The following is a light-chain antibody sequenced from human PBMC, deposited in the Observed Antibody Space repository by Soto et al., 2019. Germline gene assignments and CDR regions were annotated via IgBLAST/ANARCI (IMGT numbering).Light chain of an antibody. Sequence: QLVLTQSPSASASLGASVKLTCTLSSGHSSYAIAWHQQQPEKGPRYLMKLNSDGSHSKGDGIPDRFSGSSSGAERYLTISSLQSEDEADYYCQTWGTSMRVFGGGTQLTVL. V-gene: IGLV4-69*01. CDR1: SGHSSYA. CDR3: QTWGTSMRV. CDR2: LNSDGSH. J-gene: IGLJ2*01.